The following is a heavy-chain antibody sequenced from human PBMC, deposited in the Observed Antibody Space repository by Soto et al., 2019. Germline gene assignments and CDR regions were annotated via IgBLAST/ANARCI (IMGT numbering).Heavy chain of an antibody. V-gene: IGHV4-31*03. CDR2: IHYSGSI. J-gene: IGHJ4*02. CDR3: TRGLDRAKLGY. D-gene: IGHD1-26*01. CDR1: DGSIDSGSYY. Sequence: QVQLQESGPGLVKPSQTLSLTCTVSDGSIDSGSYYRSWVRQYPGKGLEWIGSIHYSGSIYYSPSLRSXLTXSXVTSKNQFSLKLSSVTVADTAVYYCTRGLDRAKLGYWGQGIQVIVSS.